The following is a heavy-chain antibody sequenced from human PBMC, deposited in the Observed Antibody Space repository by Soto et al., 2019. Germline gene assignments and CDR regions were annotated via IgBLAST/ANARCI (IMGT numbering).Heavy chain of an antibody. J-gene: IGHJ4*02. V-gene: IGHV4-34*01. CDR1: GGSFSGYY. CDR2: INHSGST. Sequence: PSETLSLTCAVYGGSFSGYYWSWIRQPPGKGLEWIGEINHSGSTNYNPPLKSRVTISVDTSKNQFSLKLSSVTAADTAVYYCARWGSTYYDFWSGYYSYYFDYWGQGTLVTVSS. CDR3: ARWGSTYYDFWSGYYSYYFDY. D-gene: IGHD3-3*01.